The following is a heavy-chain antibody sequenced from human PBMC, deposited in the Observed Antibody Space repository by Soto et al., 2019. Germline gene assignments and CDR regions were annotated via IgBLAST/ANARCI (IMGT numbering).Heavy chain of an antibody. J-gene: IGHJ5*02. CDR1: GGTFVRHV. V-gene: IGHV1-69*09. CDR3: ATPACAATRCSPSPNLDP. D-gene: IGHD2-2*01. CDR2: INPLSGIP. Sequence: QVQLVQSGAEVKKPESSVKVSCKTSGGTFVRHVISWVRQAPGQGPEWMGKINPLSGIPNYAQKFQDRVTFTADTDSSTAYMELRSLSSDDTAVYYCATPACAATRCSPSPNLDPRGKGTLVTVS.